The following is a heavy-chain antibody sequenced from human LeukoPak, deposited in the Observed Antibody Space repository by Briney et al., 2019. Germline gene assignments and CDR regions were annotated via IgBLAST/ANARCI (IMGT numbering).Heavy chain of an antibody. J-gene: IGHJ4*02. Sequence: GRSLRLSCAASGFTFSSYGMHWVRQAPGKGLEWVAVIWYDGSNKYYADSVKGRFTISRDNSKNTLYLQMNSLRAEDTAVYYCARDYGDGKNYFDYWGQGTLVTVSS. CDR2: IWYDGSNK. D-gene: IGHD4-17*01. V-gene: IGHV3-33*01. CDR3: ARDYGDGKNYFDY. CDR1: GFTFSSYG.